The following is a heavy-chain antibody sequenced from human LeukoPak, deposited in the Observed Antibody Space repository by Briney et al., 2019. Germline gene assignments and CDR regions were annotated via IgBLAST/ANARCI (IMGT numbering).Heavy chain of an antibody. CDR2: IYYSGYT. J-gene: IGHJ6*03. CDR3: ARTTMVRGTYYMDV. Sequence: SETLSLTCAVSGGSISSNNWWSWVRQPPGKGLEWIGYIYYSGYTNYNPSLKSRVTISVDMSKNQSSLKLSSVTAADTAVYYCARTTMVRGTYYMDVWGKGTTVTISS. V-gene: IGHV4-4*02. CDR1: GGSISSNNW. D-gene: IGHD3-10*01.